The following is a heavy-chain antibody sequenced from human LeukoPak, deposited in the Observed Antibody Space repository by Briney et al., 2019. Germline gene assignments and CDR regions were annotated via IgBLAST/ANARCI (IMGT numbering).Heavy chain of an antibody. CDR1: GYTFTGYY. Sequence: ASVKVSCKASGYTFTGYYMHWVRQAPGQGLEWMGWINPNSGGTNYAQKFQGRVTMTRDTSISTAYMELSRLRSDDTAVYYCARDRVGKYCSSTSCYTELDYWGQGTLVTVSS. J-gene: IGHJ4*02. CDR3: ARDRVGKYCSSTSCYTELDY. D-gene: IGHD2-2*02. V-gene: IGHV1-2*02. CDR2: INPNSGGT.